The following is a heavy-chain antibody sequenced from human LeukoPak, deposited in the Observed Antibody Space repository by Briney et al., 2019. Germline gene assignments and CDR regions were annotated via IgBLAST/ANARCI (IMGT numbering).Heavy chain of an antibody. D-gene: IGHD6-13*01. CDR1: GFTFSSYS. Sequence: GGSLRLSCAASGFTFSSYSMNWVRQAPGEGLEWVSVIYSDGNTYYADSVKGRFTISRDNSKNTVYLQMNSLRAEDTAVYHCASSSWDDWGQGTLVTVSS. J-gene: IGHJ4*02. CDR2: IYSDGNT. CDR3: ASSSWDD. V-gene: IGHV3-66*01.